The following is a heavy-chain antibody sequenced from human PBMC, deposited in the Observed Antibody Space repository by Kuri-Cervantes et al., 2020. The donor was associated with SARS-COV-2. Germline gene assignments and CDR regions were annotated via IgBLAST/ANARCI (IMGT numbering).Heavy chain of an antibody. D-gene: IGHD6-6*01. Sequence: GESLKISCTASGFIFSDYYMTWIRQAPGKGLEWVSNIGPSGTTKYYEDSVNGRFTISRDNAKNSLYLQMSSLRAEDTAVYYCARDLKLGKSLDYWGQGTLVTVSS. J-gene: IGHJ4*02. CDR2: IGPSGTTK. CDR3: ARDLKLGKSLDY. V-gene: IGHV3-11*04. CDR1: GFIFSDYY.